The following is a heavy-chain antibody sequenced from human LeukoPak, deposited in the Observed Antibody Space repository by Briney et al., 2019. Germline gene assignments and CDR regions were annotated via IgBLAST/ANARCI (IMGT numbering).Heavy chain of an antibody. V-gene: IGHV3-74*01. CDR3: TRRGMALDAFDV. D-gene: IGHD3-16*01. CDR1: GFTFSSYW. J-gene: IGHJ3*01. Sequence: GGSLRLSCAASGFTFSSYWMHWVRQAPGKGLVWVSRIYSDGITTNYADSVKGRFTISRDNAKNTLYLQMDSLRAEDTAVYYCTRRGMALDAFDVWGQGTMVTVSS. CDR2: IYSDGITT.